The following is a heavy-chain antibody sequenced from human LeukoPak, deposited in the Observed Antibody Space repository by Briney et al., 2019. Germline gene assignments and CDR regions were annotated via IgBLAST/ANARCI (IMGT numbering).Heavy chain of an antibody. CDR2: IGSSGGSI. D-gene: IGHD5-12*01. CDR3: VRNSLGSGYDYVVGDFDY. CDR1: GFTFNDYY. Sequence: PGGSLRLSCAASGFTFNDYYMSWIRQAPGKGLEWISYIGSSGGSINYADSVKGRFTISRDNAKNSLSLQMNSLRAEDTAVYYCVRNSLGSGYDYVVGDFDYWGQGTLVTVSS. V-gene: IGHV3-11*04. J-gene: IGHJ4*02.